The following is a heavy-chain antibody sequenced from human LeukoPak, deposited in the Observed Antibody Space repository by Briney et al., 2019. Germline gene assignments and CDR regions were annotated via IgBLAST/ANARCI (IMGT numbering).Heavy chain of an antibody. CDR1: GYTFTSYY. CDR3: ARDNGVAPFDY. V-gene: IGHV1-46*01. CDR2: INPSGGGT. J-gene: IGHJ4*02. Sequence: ASVKVSCTASGYTFTSYYMHWVRQAPGQGLEWMGIINPSGGGTSYSQKFQGRVTVTRDTSTSTVYMELSSLRSEDTAVYYCARDNGVAPFDYWGQGTLVTVSS. D-gene: IGHD2-8*01.